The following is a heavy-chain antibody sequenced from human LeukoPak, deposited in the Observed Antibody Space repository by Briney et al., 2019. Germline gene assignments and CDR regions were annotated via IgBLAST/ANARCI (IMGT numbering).Heavy chain of an antibody. Sequence: GGSLRLSCAASGFTFSSYEMNWVRQAPGRGLEWVSYVSSSGSTIYYADSVKGRFTISRDNSKNTLFLQMNNLRTDDTSMYYCVTDLHGINWYVYWGQGTLVTVSS. CDR2: VSSSGSTI. D-gene: IGHD3-16*01. CDR1: GFTFSSYE. V-gene: IGHV3-48*03. J-gene: IGHJ4*02. CDR3: VTDLHGINWYVY.